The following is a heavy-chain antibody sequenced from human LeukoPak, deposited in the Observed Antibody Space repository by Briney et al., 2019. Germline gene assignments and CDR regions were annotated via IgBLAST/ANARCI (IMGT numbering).Heavy chain of an antibody. V-gene: IGHV4-59*01. CDR1: GGSISSYY. CDR3: ARALYYFDY. Sequence: SETLSLTCTVSGGSISSYYWSWIRQPPGKGLKWIGYIYYSGSTSYSPSLRSRVTISVDTSKNQFSLKLSSVTAADTAVYYCARALYYFDYWGQGTLVTVPS. J-gene: IGHJ4*02. D-gene: IGHD2/OR15-2a*01. CDR2: IYYSGST.